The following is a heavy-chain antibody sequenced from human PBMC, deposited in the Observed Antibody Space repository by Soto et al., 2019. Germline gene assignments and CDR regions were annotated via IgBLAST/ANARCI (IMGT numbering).Heavy chain of an antibody. CDR1: GFTFSSYA. J-gene: IGHJ5*02. D-gene: IGHD3-10*01. CDR2: ISGSGGST. V-gene: IGHV3-23*01. CDR3: AKDRGGYYGSGSHQAVWFDP. Sequence: EVQLLESGGGLVQPGGSLRLSCAASGFTFSSYAMSWVRQAPGKGLEWVSAISGSGGSTYYADSVKGRFTISRDNSKNTLYLQMHSLRAEDTAVYYCAKDRGGYYGSGSHQAVWFDPWGQGTLVTVSS.